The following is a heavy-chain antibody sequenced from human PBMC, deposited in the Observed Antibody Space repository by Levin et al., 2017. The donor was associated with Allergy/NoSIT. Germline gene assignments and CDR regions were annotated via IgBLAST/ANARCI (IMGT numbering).Heavy chain of an antibody. CDR2: IYSGGNT. CDR1: GFTVSSNY. CDR3: ARCGERWLQPEY. Sequence: GESLKISCAASGFTVSSNYMSWVRQAPGKGLEWVSIIYSGGNTYYADSVKGRFTISRDNSKNTLYLQMNSLGAEDTAVYYCARCGERWLQPEYWGQGTLVTVAS. D-gene: IGHD5-24*01. J-gene: IGHJ4*02. V-gene: IGHV3-53*01.